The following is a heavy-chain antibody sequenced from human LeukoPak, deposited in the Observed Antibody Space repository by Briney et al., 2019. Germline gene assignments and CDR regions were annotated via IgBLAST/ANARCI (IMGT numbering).Heavy chain of an antibody. Sequence: GAPVRASCKASRYTFTRYGISWVRQAPGQGLEWMGWISAYIGNTNYAQKHQGRVTLPTGTATSTAYMELRSLRSDDTAVYYCAVYAPGYCSGGSCYSVIDYFDYWGQGTLVTVSS. V-gene: IGHV1-18*01. CDR2: ISAYIGNT. CDR1: RYTFTRYG. J-gene: IGHJ4*02. CDR3: AVYAPGYCSGGSCYSVIDYFDY. D-gene: IGHD2-15*01.